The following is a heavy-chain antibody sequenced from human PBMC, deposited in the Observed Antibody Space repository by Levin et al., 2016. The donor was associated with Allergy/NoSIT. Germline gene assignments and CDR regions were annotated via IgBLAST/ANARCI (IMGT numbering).Heavy chain of an antibody. V-gene: IGHV3-23*01. J-gene: IGHJ6*02. CDR2: ISADGDTT. CDR1: GFTFSSYA. Sequence: GGSLRLSCAASGFTFSSYAMSWVRQAPGKGLEWVSSISADGDTTSYADSVKGRFTISRDNSKNTLYVQMNSLRVEDTAVYYSAKHQGDSIYYGVAVWGQGTTVTVSS. D-gene: IGHD3-22*01. CDR3: AKHQGDSIYYGVAV.